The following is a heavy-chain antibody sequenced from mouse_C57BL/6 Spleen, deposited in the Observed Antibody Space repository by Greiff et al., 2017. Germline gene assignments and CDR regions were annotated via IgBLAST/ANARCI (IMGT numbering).Heavy chain of an antibody. J-gene: IGHJ1*03. CDR2: FYPGSGSI. CDR1: GYTFTEYT. CDR3: ARHEGYSKRGYWYFDV. Sequence: VQGVESGAELVKPGASVKLSCKASGYTFTEYTIHWVKQRSGQGLEWIGWFYPGSGSIKYNEKFKDKATLTADKSSSTVYMELSRLTSEDSAVYFCARHEGYSKRGYWYFDVWGTGTTVTVSS. V-gene: IGHV1-62-2*01. D-gene: IGHD2-5*01.